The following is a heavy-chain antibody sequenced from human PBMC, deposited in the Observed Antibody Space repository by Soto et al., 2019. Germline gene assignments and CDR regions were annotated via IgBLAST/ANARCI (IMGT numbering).Heavy chain of an antibody. V-gene: IGHV3-73*01. D-gene: IGHD3-10*01. J-gene: IGHJ4*02. CDR1: GFTFSGSA. Sequence: EVQLVESGGGLVQPGGSLKLSCAASGFTFSGSAMHWVRQASGKGLEWVGRIRSKANSYATAYAASVKGRFTISRDDSKNTAFLQRSSLKSEDTAKYYCTSMVRGVIDYWGQGTLVTVSS. CDR2: IRSKANSYAT. CDR3: TSMVRGVIDY.